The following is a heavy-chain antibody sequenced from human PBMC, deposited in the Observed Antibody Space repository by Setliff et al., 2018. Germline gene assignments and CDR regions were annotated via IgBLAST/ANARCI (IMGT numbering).Heavy chain of an antibody. V-gene: IGHV3-7*01. CDR2: IKQDGSEK. CDR1: GFTFTDYS. D-gene: IGHD3-16*01. CDR3: ARDGGEY. Sequence: PGGSLRLSCAASGFTFTDYSMNWVRQAPGKGLEWVANIKQDGSEKYYVDSVKGRFTISRDNAKNSLYLQMNSLRAEDTAVYYCARDGGEYWGQGTLVTVSS. J-gene: IGHJ4*02.